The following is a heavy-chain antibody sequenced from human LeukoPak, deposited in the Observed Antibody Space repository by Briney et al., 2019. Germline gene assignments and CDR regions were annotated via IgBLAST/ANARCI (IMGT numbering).Heavy chain of an antibody. CDR3: TRDSFTNYDFWSGYYTYYYYYGMDV. V-gene: IGHV3-72*01. Sequence: GGSLRLSCAVAGFTFRDHYMDWVRQAPGKGLEWIARSRRRTKGYTTEYAASVKGRFTISRDDSKSIAYLQMNSLKTEDTAVYYCTRDSFTNYDFWSGYYTYYYYYGMDVWGQGTTVTVSS. D-gene: IGHD3-3*01. J-gene: IGHJ6*02. CDR1: GFTFRDHY. CDR2: SRRRTKGYTT.